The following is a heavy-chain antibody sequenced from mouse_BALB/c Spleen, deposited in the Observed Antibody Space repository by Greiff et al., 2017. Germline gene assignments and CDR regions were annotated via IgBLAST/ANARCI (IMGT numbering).Heavy chain of an antibody. CDR3: ASPLYDGYLYYYAMDY. Sequence: EVKLEESGPSLVKPSQTLSLTCSVTGDSITSGYWNWIRKFPGNKLEYMGYISYSGSTYYNPSLKSRISITRDTSKNQYYLQLNSVTTEDTATYYCASPLYDGYLYYYAMDYWGQGTSVTVSS. CDR1: GDSITSGY. D-gene: IGHD2-3*01. CDR2: ISYSGST. V-gene: IGHV3-8*02. J-gene: IGHJ4*01.